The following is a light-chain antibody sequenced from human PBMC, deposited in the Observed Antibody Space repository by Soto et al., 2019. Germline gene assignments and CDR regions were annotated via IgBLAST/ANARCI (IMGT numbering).Light chain of an antibody. J-gene: IGKJ2*01. Sequence: DIQMTQSPSSLPASVGDRVTITCQESQDISNYLNWYQQKPGKAPKLLIYDASNLETGVPSRFSGRGSGTDFTFTISSLQPEDIAAYYWQQYDNLPYTFGQGTKLEIK. CDR3: QQYDNLPYT. V-gene: IGKV1-33*01. CDR1: QDISNY. CDR2: DAS.